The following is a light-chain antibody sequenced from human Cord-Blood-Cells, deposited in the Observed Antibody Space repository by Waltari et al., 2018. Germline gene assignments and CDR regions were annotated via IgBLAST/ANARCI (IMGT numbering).Light chain of an antibody. CDR3: SSYTSSSTLWV. J-gene: IGLJ3*02. Sequence: QSALTQPASVSGSPGQSITISCTGTSSDVGGYNYVSWYHQHPGKAHKLMIYDVSNRPSGVPNRSSGSKSGNTASLTSSGLQAEDETDYYCSSYTSSSTLWVFGGGTKLTVL. CDR2: DVS. V-gene: IGLV2-14*03. CDR1: SSDVGGYNY.